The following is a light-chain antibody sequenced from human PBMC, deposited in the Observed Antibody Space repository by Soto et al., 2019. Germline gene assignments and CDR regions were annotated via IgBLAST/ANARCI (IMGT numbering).Light chain of an antibody. Sequence: EIVLTQSPYTLSSSPGERATLSCTASESVTSSCLAWYQRKPGQAPRLLIHTTSPMATDIPDRFSGSGSGTAVTLTISRLEPEDFAVYYCHQCGDSSLFSFGPGTKVDI. CDR3: HQCGDSSLFS. J-gene: IGKJ3*01. CDR2: TTS. V-gene: IGKV3-20*01. CDR1: ESVTSSC.